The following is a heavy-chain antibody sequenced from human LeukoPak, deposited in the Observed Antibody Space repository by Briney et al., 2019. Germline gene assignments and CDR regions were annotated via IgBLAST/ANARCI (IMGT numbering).Heavy chain of an antibody. Sequence: GASVKVSCKASGYTFTSYGISWVRQAPGQGLEWMGWISAYNGNTNYAQKLQGRVTMTTDTSTSIAYMELRSLRSDDTAVYYCARVKFNLEVGATTMDFDYWGQGTLVTVSS. CDR3: ARVKFNLEVGATTMDFDY. CDR2: ISAYNGNT. V-gene: IGHV1-18*01. CDR1: GYTFTSYG. D-gene: IGHD1-26*01. J-gene: IGHJ4*02.